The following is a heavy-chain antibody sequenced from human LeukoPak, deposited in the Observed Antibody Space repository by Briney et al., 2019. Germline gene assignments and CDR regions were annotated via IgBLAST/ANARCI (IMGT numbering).Heavy chain of an antibody. CDR2: ISAYNGNT. V-gene: IGHV1-18*01. Sequence: GASVKVSCKASGYTFTSYGISWVRQAPGQGLEWMGWISAYNGNTNYAQKLQGRVTMTTDTSTSTAYMELRSLRSDDTAVYYCARDMDFWSGYGYYYYYGVDVWGQGTTVTVSS. D-gene: IGHD3-3*01. J-gene: IGHJ6*02. CDR1: GYTFTSYG. CDR3: ARDMDFWSGYGYYYYYGVDV.